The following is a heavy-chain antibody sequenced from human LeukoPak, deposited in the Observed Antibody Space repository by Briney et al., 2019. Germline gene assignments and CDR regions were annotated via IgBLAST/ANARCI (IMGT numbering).Heavy chain of an antibody. D-gene: IGHD2-15*01. J-gene: IGHJ4*02. CDR1: GGSISSYY. CDR3: ARVGACSGGSCYEDY. V-gene: IGHV4-59*01. CDR2: IYSGGST. Sequence: SEALSLTCTVSGGSISSYYWSWIRQPPGKGLEWIAYIYSGGSTNYNPSLKSRVTISVDTSKNQFSLELNSVTAADTAVYYCARVGACSGGSCYEDYWGQGALVTVSS.